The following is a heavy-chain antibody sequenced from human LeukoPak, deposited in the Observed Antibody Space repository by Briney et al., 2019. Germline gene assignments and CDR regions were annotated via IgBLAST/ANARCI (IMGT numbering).Heavy chain of an antibody. D-gene: IGHD3-22*01. J-gene: IGHJ3*02. CDR1: GFTFSDYY. V-gene: IGHV3-11*01. CDR3: EATHYYDSSGQEHAFDI. Sequence: PGGSLRLSCAASGFTFSDYYMSWIRQAPGKGLEWVSYISSSGSTIYYADSVKGRFTISRDNAKNSLYLQMNSLRAEDTAVYYCEATHYYDSSGQEHAFDIWGQGTMVTVSS. CDR2: ISSSGSTI.